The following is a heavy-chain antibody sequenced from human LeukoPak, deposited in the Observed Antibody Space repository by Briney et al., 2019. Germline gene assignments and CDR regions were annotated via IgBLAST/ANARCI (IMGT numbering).Heavy chain of an antibody. V-gene: IGHV4-34*01. Sequence: PSETLSLTCAVYGGSFSGYYWSWIRQPPGKGLEWIGEINHSGSTNYNPSLKSRVTISVDTSKNQFSLKLSSVTAADTAVYYCARAAYSSDRDDAFDIWGQGTMVTVAS. J-gene: IGHJ3*02. D-gene: IGHD6-19*01. CDR1: GGSFSGYY. CDR3: ARAAYSSDRDDAFDI. CDR2: INHSGST.